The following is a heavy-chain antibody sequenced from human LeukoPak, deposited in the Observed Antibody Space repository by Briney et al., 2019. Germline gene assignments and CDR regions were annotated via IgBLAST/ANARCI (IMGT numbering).Heavy chain of an antibody. CDR1: GFTFSSYS. D-gene: IGHD3-3*01. V-gene: IGHV3-21*04. J-gene: IGHJ5*02. CDR2: ISSSSSYI. Sequence: GGSLRLSCAASGFTFSSYSMNWVRQAPGKGLEWVSSISSSSSYIYYADSVKGRFTISRDNSKNTLYLQMNSLRAEDTAVYYCAKDPTIRLVKTAVYRDDPWGQGTLVTVSS. CDR3: AKDPTIRLVKTAVYRDDP.